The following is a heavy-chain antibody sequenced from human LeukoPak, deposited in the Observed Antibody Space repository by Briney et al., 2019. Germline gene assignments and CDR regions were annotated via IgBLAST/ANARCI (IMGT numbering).Heavy chain of an antibody. J-gene: IGHJ4*02. CDR2: ISTSSSYI. CDR3: ASGSSSYY. Sequence: GGTLRLSCGASGFTFSCYSMKWLGQAPGKGLEGVSSISTSSSYIYYADSVKGRFIISRDNAKNSLYLQMNSLRAEDTAVYYCASGSSSYYWGQGTLVTVSS. CDR1: GFTFSCYS. D-gene: IGHD6-6*01. V-gene: IGHV3-21*04.